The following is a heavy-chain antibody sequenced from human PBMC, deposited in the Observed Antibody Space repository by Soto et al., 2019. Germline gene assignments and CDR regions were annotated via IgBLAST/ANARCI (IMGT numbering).Heavy chain of an antibody. D-gene: IGHD6-13*01. CDR3: ARDSGAAAGPI. J-gene: IGHJ4*02. Sequence: GGSLRLSCAASGFTFSSYSMNWVRQAPGKGLEWVSSISSSSSYIYYADSVKGRFTISRDNAKNSLYLQMNSLRAEDTAVYYCARDSGAAAGPIWGQGTLVTVYS. V-gene: IGHV3-21*01. CDR2: ISSSSSYI. CDR1: GFTFSSYS.